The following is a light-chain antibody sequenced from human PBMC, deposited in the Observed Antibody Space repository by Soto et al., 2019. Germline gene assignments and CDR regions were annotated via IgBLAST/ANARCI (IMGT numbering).Light chain of an antibody. J-gene: IGKJ5*01. Sequence: IVMTQSPFTLSLSPGERATLSCRSSQSVRSTYLAWYQQKPGQAPRLLIFGVSNRAAGIPARFSGSGSGTEFTLTISSLQSEDIAVYFCQQYNNWPPNFGQGTRLEIK. CDR1: QSVRSTY. V-gene: IGKV3-15*01. CDR3: QQYNNWPPN. CDR2: GVS.